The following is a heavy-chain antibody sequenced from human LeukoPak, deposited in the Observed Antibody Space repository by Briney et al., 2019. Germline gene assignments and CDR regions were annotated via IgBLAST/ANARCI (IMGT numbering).Heavy chain of an antibody. V-gene: IGHV1-18*01. CDR2: ISSYDGRT. Sequence: ASVKVSCRASGYSFSNYPMSWVRQAPGRGLESVGWISSYDGRTVYGQRLQGRVTLTRDTSTSTAYMELTSLTSDDTAIYYCARGAMQFLEWPSDMDVWGTGPTVTVSS. D-gene: IGHD3-3*01. CDR3: ARGAMQFLEWPSDMDV. CDR1: GYSFSNYP. J-gene: IGHJ6*03.